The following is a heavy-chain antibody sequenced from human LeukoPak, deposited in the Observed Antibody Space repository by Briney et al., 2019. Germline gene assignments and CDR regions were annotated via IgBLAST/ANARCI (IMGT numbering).Heavy chain of an antibody. CDR3: ARGQRFLVPDWFDP. CDR1: GFTFDDYG. Sequence: GGSLRLSCAASGFTFDDYGMSWVRQAPGKGLEWVSGINWNGGSTGYADSVKGRFTISRDNAKNSLYLQINSLRAEDTALYYCARGQRFLVPDWFDPWGQGTLVTVSS. V-gene: IGHV3-20*04. J-gene: IGHJ5*02. D-gene: IGHD3-3*01. CDR2: INWNGGST.